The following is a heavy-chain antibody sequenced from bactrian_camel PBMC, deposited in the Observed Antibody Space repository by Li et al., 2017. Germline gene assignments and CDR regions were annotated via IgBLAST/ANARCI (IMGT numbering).Heavy chain of an antibody. CDR2: ILSDGTT. D-gene: IGHD4*01. CDR3: NTLCIGPTGDYDVG. Sequence: QLVESGGGSVQAGGSLRLSCAASGYTYSSCSMGWYRQAPGKERELVSSILSDGTTFYADSVKGRFTISQDNAKNTVYVQMNSLKPEDTAMYYCNTLCIGPTGDYDVGWGQGTQVTVS. V-gene: IGHV3S53*01. CDR1: GYTYSSCS. J-gene: IGHJ4*01.